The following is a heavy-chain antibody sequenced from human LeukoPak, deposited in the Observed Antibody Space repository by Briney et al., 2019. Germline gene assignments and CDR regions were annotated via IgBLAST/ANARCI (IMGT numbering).Heavy chain of an antibody. CDR3: ARRRSSNSYSWFEP. Sequence: SETLSLTCTVSGGSISSSGYNWGRIRQPPGQGLEWIGSISYSGSTYYNPSLRSRVTTSADTSKNQFSLKLNSVTAADTAVYYCARRRSSNSYSWFEPWGQGTLVTVSS. J-gene: IGHJ5*02. CDR1: GGSISSSGYN. V-gene: IGHV4-39*01. D-gene: IGHD6-13*01. CDR2: ISYSGST.